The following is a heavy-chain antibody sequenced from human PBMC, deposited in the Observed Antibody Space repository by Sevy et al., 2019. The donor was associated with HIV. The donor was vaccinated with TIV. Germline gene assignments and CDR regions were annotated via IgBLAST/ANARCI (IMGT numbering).Heavy chain of an antibody. V-gene: IGHV1-18*01. CDR1: GYTFRNYG. CDR2: ISAYTGDT. J-gene: IGHJ4*02. D-gene: IGHD2-2*01. Sequence: ASFKVSCKASGYTFRNYGISWVRQAPGQGLEWLGWISAYTGDTDFPQKVKARVTLTSDTSTNTAYLELRSLRSDDTAVYYCARDKPQGVVVLPGSMWGGIDYWGQGTLVTVSS. CDR3: ARDKPQGVVVLPGSMWGGIDY.